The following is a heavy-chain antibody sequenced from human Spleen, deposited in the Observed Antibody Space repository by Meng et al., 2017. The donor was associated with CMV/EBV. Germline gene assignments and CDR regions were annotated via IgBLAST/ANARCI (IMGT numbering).Heavy chain of an antibody. CDR3: ARDCQYQLLPTFYYYYGMDV. CDR2: ISDSAEHT. CDR1: GFTFSSFA. J-gene: IGHJ6*02. V-gene: IGHV3-23*01. Sequence: GESLKISCAASGFTFSSFAMSWVRQAPGKGLEWVSTISDSAEHTYNADSVRGRFTISRDNSKNTLYLLMNSLRVEDTAVYYCARDCQYQLLPTFYYYYGMDVWGQGTTVTVSS. D-gene: IGHD2-2*01.